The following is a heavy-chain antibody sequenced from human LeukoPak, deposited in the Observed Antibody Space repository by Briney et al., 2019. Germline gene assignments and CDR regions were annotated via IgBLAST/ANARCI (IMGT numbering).Heavy chain of an antibody. CDR1: GGTFSSYA. D-gene: IGHD5-18*01. Sequence: ASVNVSCKASGGTFSSYAISWLRQAPGQGLEWMGGIIPIFGTANYAQKFQGRVTITADESTSTAYMELSSLRSEDTAVYYCARGGYSYGRYYYYYMDVWGKGTTVTISS. J-gene: IGHJ6*03. V-gene: IGHV1-69*13. CDR3: ARGGYSYGRYYYYYMDV. CDR2: IIPIFGTA.